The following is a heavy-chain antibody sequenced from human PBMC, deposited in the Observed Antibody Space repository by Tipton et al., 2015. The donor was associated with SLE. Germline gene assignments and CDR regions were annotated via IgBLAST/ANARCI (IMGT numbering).Heavy chain of an antibody. CDR3: AEEQYSSGWLVDY. J-gene: IGHJ4*02. CDR1: GFSFDDYG. Sequence: SLRLSCEASGFSFDDYGMSWVRQAPGKGLEWVSGLNWSGASTGYADSVKGRFTISRDNAKNSLFLQMSSLRAEDTALYYRAEEQYSSGWLVDYWGQGTLVTVSS. CDR2: LNWSGAST. D-gene: IGHD6-19*01. V-gene: IGHV3-20*04.